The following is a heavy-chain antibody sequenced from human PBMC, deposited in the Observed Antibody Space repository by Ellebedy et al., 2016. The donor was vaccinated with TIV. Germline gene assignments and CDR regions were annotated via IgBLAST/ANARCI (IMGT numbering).Heavy chain of an antibody. D-gene: IGHD3-16*01. CDR1: GLTFNIYV. J-gene: IGHJ4*02. CDR3: VRDGSYDYGDY. Sequence: PGGSLRLSCAASGLTFNIYVMNWVRQAPGKGLVWVSRIYNDGSSTSYADSVEGRFTISRDNPKNTVYLQMNSLRVEDTAVYYCVRDGSYDYGDYWGQGTVVTVSS. V-gene: IGHV3-74*01. CDR2: IYNDGSST.